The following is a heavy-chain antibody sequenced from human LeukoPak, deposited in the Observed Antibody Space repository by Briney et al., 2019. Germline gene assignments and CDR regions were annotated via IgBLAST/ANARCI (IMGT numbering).Heavy chain of an antibody. CDR2: ISSDSSTM. Sequence: GPLRLSSPASGFSFRSYSVNWAGQAPGSPQEWVSYISSDSSTMCSAASAKGRITISRDNDTNSMIMQLISLTDEDTAVYYCAKQRFGWYDIDYWGQGTLVTVSS. CDR3: AKQRFGWYDIDY. J-gene: IGHJ4*02. V-gene: IGHV3-48*02. CDR1: GFSFRSYS. D-gene: IGHD6-19*01.